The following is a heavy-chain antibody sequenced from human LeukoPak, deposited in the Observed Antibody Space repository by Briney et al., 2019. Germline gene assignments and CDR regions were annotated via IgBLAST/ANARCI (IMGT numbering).Heavy chain of an antibody. J-gene: IGHJ5*02. CDR3: AKIATAAGDWFDP. CDR1: GFTFSSYA. CDR2: ISGSGSST. D-gene: IGHD6-13*01. Sequence: GGSLRLSCAASGFTFSSYAMSWVRQAPVKGLEWVSSISGSGSSTYYADSVKGRFTISRDSSKNTLYLQMNSLRAEDTGVYYCAKIATAAGDWFDPWGQGTLVTVSS. V-gene: IGHV3-23*01.